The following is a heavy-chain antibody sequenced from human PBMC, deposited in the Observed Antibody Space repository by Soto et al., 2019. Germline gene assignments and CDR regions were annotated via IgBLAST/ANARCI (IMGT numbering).Heavy chain of an antibody. Sequence: QVQLQEAGPGLVKPSETLSLTGTVSGGSISSYYWSWIRQPPGKGLEWIGYIYYSGSTNYNPSLKSRVTISVDTSKTQFSLKLSSVTAADTAVYYCARVGYCSGGSCSRPLDYWGQGTLVTVSS. CDR2: IYYSGST. V-gene: IGHV4-59*01. CDR1: GGSISSYY. D-gene: IGHD2-15*01. J-gene: IGHJ4*02. CDR3: ARVGYCSGGSCSRPLDY.